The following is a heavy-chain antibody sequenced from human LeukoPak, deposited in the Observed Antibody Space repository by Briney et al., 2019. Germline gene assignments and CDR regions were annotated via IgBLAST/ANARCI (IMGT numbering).Heavy chain of an antibody. CDR1: GDTRNGTY. Sequence: SETLSLTCTISGDTRNGTYWSWIRQPAGKGLQWLGRIYTTGSTDYNPSLRSRVTISVDTSKNQFSLKLSSVTVADTAVYYCARVGATYYYDSSGYALIYWGQGTLVTVSS. CDR2: IYTTGST. J-gene: IGHJ4*02. V-gene: IGHV4-4*07. D-gene: IGHD3-22*01. CDR3: ARVGATYYYDSSGYALIY.